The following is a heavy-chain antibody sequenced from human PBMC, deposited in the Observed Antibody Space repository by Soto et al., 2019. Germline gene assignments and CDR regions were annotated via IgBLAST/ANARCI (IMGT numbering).Heavy chain of an antibody. D-gene: IGHD2-8*02. J-gene: IGHJ4*02. CDR1: GFTFSSYE. Sequence: WGSLRLSCAASGFTFSSYEMNWVRQAPGKGLEWVSYISSSGSTIYYADSVKGRFTISRDNAKNSLYLQMNSLRAEDTAVYYCARDTDVTYFDYGGQGTLVTVSS. CDR3: ARDTDVTYFDY. CDR2: ISSSGSTI. V-gene: IGHV3-48*03.